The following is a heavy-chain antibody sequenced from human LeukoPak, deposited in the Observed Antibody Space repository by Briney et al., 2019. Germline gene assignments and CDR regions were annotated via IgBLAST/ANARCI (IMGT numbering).Heavy chain of an antibody. CDR1: GFSITSGYY. Sequence: SSETLSLTCTVSGFSITSGYYWGWLRQPPGKGLEWIGYIYYSGSTYYNPSLKSRVTISVDTSKNQFSLKLSSVTAADTAVYYCAREGPPTVHGAFDIWGQGTMVTVSS. CDR2: IYYSGST. J-gene: IGHJ3*02. V-gene: IGHV4-38-2*02. CDR3: AREGPPTVHGAFDI. D-gene: IGHD2/OR15-2a*01.